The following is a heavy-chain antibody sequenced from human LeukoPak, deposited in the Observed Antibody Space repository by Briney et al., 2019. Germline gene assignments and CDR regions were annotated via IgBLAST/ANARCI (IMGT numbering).Heavy chain of an antibody. Sequence: ASVRVSCKASGYTFTGYFIHWVRQAPGQGLEWMGWINPNSGVTNYAQKFQGRVIVTTDTSITTAYMELTRLRSDDTAVYYCGGASFTMIVPYWGQGSLVTVSS. CDR3: GGASFTMIVPY. V-gene: IGHV1-2*02. D-gene: IGHD3-22*01. CDR2: INPNSGVT. CDR1: GYTFTGYF. J-gene: IGHJ4*02.